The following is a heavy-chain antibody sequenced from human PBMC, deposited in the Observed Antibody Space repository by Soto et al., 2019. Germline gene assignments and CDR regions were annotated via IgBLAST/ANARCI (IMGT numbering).Heavy chain of an antibody. Sequence: QVQLVESGGGVVQPGRSLRLSCAASGFTFSSYGMHWVRQAPGKGLEWVAVIWYDGSNKYYADSVKGRFTISRDNSKNTLYLQMNRLRAGDTAVYYCARDLSLCTNGVCYETYFDYWGQGTLVTVSS. J-gene: IGHJ4*02. V-gene: IGHV3-33*01. CDR1: GFTFSSYG. CDR2: IWYDGSNK. D-gene: IGHD2-8*01. CDR3: ARDLSLCTNGVCYETYFDY.